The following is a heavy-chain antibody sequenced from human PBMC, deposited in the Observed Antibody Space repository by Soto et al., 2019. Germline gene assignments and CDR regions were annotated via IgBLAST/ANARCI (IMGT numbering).Heavy chain of an antibody. CDR1: GFAFSSYA. J-gene: IGHJ4*02. V-gene: IGHV3-23*01. D-gene: IGHD5-12*01. CDR2: ISGSGGST. CDR3: AKTHGYPYYFDY. Sequence: EVQLLESGGGLVQPGGSLRLSCAASGFAFSSYAMSWVRQAPGKGLEWVSAISGSGGSTYYADSVKGRFTISRDNSKNTLYLQMNSLRAADTALYYCAKTHGYPYYFDYWGQGTLVTVSS.